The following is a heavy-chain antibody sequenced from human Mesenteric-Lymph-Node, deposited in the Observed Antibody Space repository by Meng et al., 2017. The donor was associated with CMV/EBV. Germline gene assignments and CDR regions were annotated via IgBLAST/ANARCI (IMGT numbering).Heavy chain of an antibody. V-gene: IGHV1-18*01. J-gene: IGHJ5*02. CDR1: TFTSYG. CDR2: ISAYNGNT. Sequence: TFTSYGISGVRQAPGQGLEWMGWISAYNGNTNYEQKLQGRVTMTTDTSTSTAYMELRSLRSDDTAVYYCAREGVVVVPAAIPSNWFDPWGQGTLVTVSS. D-gene: IGHD2-2*01. CDR3: AREGVVVVPAAIPSNWFDP.